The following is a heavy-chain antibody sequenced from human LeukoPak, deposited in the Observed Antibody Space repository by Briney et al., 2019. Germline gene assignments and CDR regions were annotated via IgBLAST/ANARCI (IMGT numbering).Heavy chain of an antibody. J-gene: IGHJ4*02. V-gene: IGHV3-23*01. CDR1: GFTFSSYS. D-gene: IGHD3-22*01. CDR3: AKGIPHSSGYPAGFDY. Sequence: GGSLRLSCAASGFTFSSYSMNWVRQAPGKGLEWVSAISGSGGSTYYADSVKGRFTISRDNSKNTLYLQMNSLRAEDTAVYYCAKGIPHSSGYPAGFDYWGQGTLVTVSS. CDR2: ISGSGGST.